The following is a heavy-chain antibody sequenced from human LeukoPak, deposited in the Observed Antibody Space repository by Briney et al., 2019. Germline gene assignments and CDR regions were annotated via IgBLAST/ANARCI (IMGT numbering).Heavy chain of an antibody. CDR3: ARLKYYYDASGYRAEYFQH. Sequence: KPSETLSLTCSVSGASISSGSNYWGWIRQPPGKTLEGIGSLYSSGSTYYNPSLKSRVIIIIDTPKNHFSLTLSSVTAADTAVDYCARLKYYYDASGYRAEYFQHWGQGTLVTVSS. CDR2: LYSSGST. J-gene: IGHJ1*01. CDR1: GASISSGSNY. D-gene: IGHD3-22*01. V-gene: IGHV4-39*07.